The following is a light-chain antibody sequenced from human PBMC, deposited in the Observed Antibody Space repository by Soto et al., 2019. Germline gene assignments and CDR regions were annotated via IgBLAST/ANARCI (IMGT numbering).Light chain of an antibody. V-gene: IGKV2-30*01. CDR1: RSLVYSDGNTY. CDR3: MQGSYWPYT. CDR2: KVS. J-gene: IGKJ2*01. Sequence: DDVMTQSPLSLPVTLGQPASISCRSSRSLVYSDGNTYLNWFHQRPGQSPRRLIYKVSNQDSGVPDRFSGSGSGTDFTLKISRVEAEDVGVYYCMQGSYWPYTFGQGTKLEIK.